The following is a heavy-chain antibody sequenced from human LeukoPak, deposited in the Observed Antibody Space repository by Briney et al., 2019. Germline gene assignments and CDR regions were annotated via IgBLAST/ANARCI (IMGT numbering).Heavy chain of an antibody. V-gene: IGHV3-30*18. J-gene: IGHJ5*02. D-gene: IGHD3-3*02. CDR3: AKASLSPETWFDP. CDR1: GFTFSNYG. Sequence: PGRSLRLSCAASGFTFSNYGMHWVRQSPGKGLEWVAVISYDGSIEYYADSVKGRFTISRDNSKNTLYLQMNSLRAEDTAVYYCAKASLSPETWFDPWGQGTLVTVSS. CDR2: ISYDGSIE.